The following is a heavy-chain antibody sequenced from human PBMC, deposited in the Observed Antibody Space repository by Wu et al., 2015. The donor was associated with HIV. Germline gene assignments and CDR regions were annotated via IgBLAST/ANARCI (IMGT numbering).Heavy chain of an antibody. CDR3: ARDMTYYYDNSGYYRLDY. V-gene: IGHV1-2*02. D-gene: IGHD3-22*01. J-gene: IGHJ4*02. CDR1: GYTFTGYY. CDR2: INPKSGDT. Sequence: QVQVVQSGAEVKKPGASVKVSCKASGYTFTGYYIHWVRQAPGQGLEWMGWINPKSGDTNYAQKFQGRVTMTRDTSISTAYMELSRLRSDDTAVYFCARDMTYYYDNSGYYRLDYWGQGTLVIVSS.